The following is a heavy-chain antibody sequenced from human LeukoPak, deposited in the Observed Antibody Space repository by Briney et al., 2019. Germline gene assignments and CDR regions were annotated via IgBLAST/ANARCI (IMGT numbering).Heavy chain of an antibody. CDR3: AKDRGYCSSTSCFHWFDP. CDR2: IRYDGGNK. V-gene: IGHV3-30*02. Sequence: GGSLRLSCAASGFTFSSYGMHWVRQAPGKGLEWVAFIRYDGGNKYYADSMKGRFTISRDNSKNTLYLQMNSLRAEDTAVYYCAKDRGYCSSTSCFHWFDPWGQGTLVTVSS. J-gene: IGHJ5*02. CDR1: GFTFSSYG. D-gene: IGHD2-2*01.